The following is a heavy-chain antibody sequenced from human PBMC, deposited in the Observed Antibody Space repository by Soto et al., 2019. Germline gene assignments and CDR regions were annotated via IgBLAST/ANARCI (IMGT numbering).Heavy chain of an antibody. V-gene: IGHV4-31*03. J-gene: IGHJ5*02. CDR3: VKEPYSSSWYWFEQ. D-gene: IGHD6-13*01. CDR1: GGSISSGGYY. Sequence: SETLSLTCTVSGGSISSGGYYWSWIHQHPGKRLDWIGYIYYSVTTYYTPSLMSRVTISVDTSKNQFSLKLSSGTASDTAVYYCVKEPYSSSWYWFEQRGKGNLVTVS. CDR2: IYYSVTT.